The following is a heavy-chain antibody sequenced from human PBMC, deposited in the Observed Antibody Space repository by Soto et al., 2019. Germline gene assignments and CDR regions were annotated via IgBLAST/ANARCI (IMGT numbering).Heavy chain of an antibody. V-gene: IGHV1-69*10. CDR1: GGTFSSYA. D-gene: IGHD2-21*02. CDR2: IIPILGGT. Sequence: ASVKVSCKASGGTFSSYAISWVRQAPGQGLEWMGGIIPILGGTNYAQKFQGRVTMTADESTSTAYMELTSLRSEDTAVYYCASAGAYCGGACPPWGQGTLVTVSS. J-gene: IGHJ5*02. CDR3: ASAGAYCGGACPP.